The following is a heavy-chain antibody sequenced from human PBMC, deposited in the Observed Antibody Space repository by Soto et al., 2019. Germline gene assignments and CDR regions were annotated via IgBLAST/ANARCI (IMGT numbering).Heavy chain of an antibody. CDR1: GFTFSSYA. V-gene: IGHV3-23*01. D-gene: IGHD4-17*01. CDR2: ISGSGGST. J-gene: IGHJ4*02. Sequence: GGSRRLSCAASGFTFSSYAMSWVRQAPGKGLEWVSAISGSGGSTYYADSVKGRFTISRDNSKNTLYLQMNSLRAEDTAVYYCAKRTGYYGDYGWGQGTLVTVSS. CDR3: AKRTGYYGDYG.